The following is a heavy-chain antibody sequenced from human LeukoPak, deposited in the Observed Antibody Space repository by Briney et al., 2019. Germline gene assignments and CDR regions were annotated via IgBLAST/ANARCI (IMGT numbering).Heavy chain of an antibody. CDR2: IYSSGST. V-gene: IGHV4-61*02. CDR3: ARGSRITMIIVADDAFDI. D-gene: IGHD3-22*01. Sequence: SETLSLTCTVSGGSISSSNYYWGWIRQPAGKGLEWIGRIYSSGSTNYNHSLKSRVTMSVDTSKNQFSLKLSSVTAADTAVYYCARGSRITMIIVADDAFDIWGQGTMVTVSS. J-gene: IGHJ3*02. CDR1: GGSISSSNYY.